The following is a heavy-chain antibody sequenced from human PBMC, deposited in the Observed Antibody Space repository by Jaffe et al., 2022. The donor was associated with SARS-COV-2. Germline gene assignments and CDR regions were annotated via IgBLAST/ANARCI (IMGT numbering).Heavy chain of an antibody. J-gene: IGHJ4*02. V-gene: IGHV3-9*01. CDR3: AKAKGGGRQQLGLFFDY. CDR2: ISWNSGSI. D-gene: IGHD6-13*01. Sequence: EVQLVESGGGLVQPGRSLRLSCAASGFTFDDYAMHWVRQAPGKGLEWVSGISWNSGSIGYADSVKGRFTISRDNAKNSLYLQMNSLRAEDTALYYCAKAKGGGRQQLGLFFDYWGQGTLVTVSS. CDR1: GFTFDDYA.